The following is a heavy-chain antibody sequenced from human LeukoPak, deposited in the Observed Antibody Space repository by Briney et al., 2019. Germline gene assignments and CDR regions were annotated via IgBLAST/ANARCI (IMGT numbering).Heavy chain of an antibody. CDR3: ARDQLFGFDP. D-gene: IGHD5-18*01. CDR1: GGSISSYY. Sequence: SETLSLTCTVSGGSISSYYWSWIRQPPGKGLEWIGYIYYSGSTNYNPSLKSRVTISVDTSKNQFSLKLGSVTAADTAVYYCARDQLFGFDPWGQGTLVTVSS. J-gene: IGHJ5*02. V-gene: IGHV4-59*01. CDR2: IYYSGST.